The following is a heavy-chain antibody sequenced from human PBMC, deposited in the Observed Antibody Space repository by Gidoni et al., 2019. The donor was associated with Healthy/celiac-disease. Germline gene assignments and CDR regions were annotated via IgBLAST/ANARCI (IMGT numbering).Heavy chain of an antibody. V-gene: IGHV3-30-3*01. CDR3: AREVVTGTTFLDLMISESYYFDY. CDR1: GLTFSSFS. Sequence: QVQLVESGGGVVQPGRSLRLSCAASGLTFSSFSMHWVRQAPGKGLEWVAVISYDGSNKYDADSVKGRFTISRDNSKNTLYLQMNSLRAEDTAVYYCAREVVTGTTFLDLMISESYYFDYWGQGTLVTVSS. D-gene: IGHD1-20*01. CDR2: ISYDGSNK. J-gene: IGHJ4*02.